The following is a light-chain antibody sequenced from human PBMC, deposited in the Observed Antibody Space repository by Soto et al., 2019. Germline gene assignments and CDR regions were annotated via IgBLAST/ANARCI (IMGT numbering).Light chain of an antibody. CDR1: QSISTC. CDR2: KVS. Sequence: DIQMTQSPSTLSASVGDRVTITCRASQSISTCLAWYQQKPGKAPKLLIYKVSSLEGGVPSRFGGSGSGTLFNITISSLHPNDFATYYCQQYNTYPLTVGGGTTVDIK. CDR3: QQYNTYPLT. V-gene: IGKV1-5*03. J-gene: IGKJ4*01.